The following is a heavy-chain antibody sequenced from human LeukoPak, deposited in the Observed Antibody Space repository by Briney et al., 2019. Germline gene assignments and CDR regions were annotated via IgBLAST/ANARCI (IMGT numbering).Heavy chain of an antibody. D-gene: IGHD3-16*01. J-gene: IGHJ4*02. CDR1: GGSISSSSYY. CDR3: ARGLRLGEFDNY. V-gene: IGHV4-39*01. CDR2: TYYSGST. Sequence: SETLSPTCTVSGGSISSSSYYWGWIRQPPGKGLEWIGSTYYSGSTYYNPSLKSRVTISVDTSKNQFSLKLSSVTAADTAVYYCARGLRLGEFDNYWGQGTLVTVSS.